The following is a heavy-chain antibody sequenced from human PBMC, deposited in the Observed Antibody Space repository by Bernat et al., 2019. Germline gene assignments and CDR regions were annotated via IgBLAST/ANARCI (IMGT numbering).Heavy chain of an antibody. D-gene: IGHD1-7*01. CDR3: ARVTNWNYPFFDY. J-gene: IGHJ4*02. Sequence: QVQLVQSGAEVKKPGSSVKVSCKASGGTFSSYAISWVRQAPGQGLEWMGRIIPILGIANYAQKFQGRVTITADESTSTAYMELSSLRSEDTAVYYCARVTNWNYPFFDYWGQGTLVTVSS. CDR2: IIPILGIA. CDR1: GGTFSSYA. V-gene: IGHV1-69*04.